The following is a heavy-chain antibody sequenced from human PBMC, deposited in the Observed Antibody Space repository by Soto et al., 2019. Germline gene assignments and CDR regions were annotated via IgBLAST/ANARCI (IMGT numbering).Heavy chain of an antibody. CDR3: TTDYYDRTLQH. J-gene: IGHJ1*01. D-gene: IGHD3-22*01. CDR1: GFTFSNAW. V-gene: IGHV3-15*01. Sequence: LRLSCAASGFTFSNAWMSWVRQAPGKGLEWVGRIKSKTDGGTTDYAAPVKGRFTISRDDSKNTLYLQMNSLKTEDTAVYYCTTDYYDRTLQHWGQGTLVTVSS. CDR2: IKSKTDGGTT.